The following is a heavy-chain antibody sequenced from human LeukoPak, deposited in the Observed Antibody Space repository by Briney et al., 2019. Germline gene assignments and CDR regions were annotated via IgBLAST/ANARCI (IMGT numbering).Heavy chain of an antibody. CDR2: IRQDGSEK. CDR3: ARDKMQQSTEGSNFDH. CDR1: GFTFSSYW. J-gene: IGHJ4*02. Sequence: PGGSLRLSCAASGFTFSSYWMSWVRQAPGKGLEWVASIRQDGSEKDYVDSVKGRFTISRDNAKNSLYLQMNSLRVEDTAVYYCARDKMQQSTEGSNFDHWGQGTLVTVSS. V-gene: IGHV3-7*01. D-gene: IGHD6-13*01.